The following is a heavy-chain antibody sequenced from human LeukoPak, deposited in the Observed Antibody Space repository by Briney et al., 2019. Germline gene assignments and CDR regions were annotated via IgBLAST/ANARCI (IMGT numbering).Heavy chain of an antibody. D-gene: IGHD2-2*01. Sequence: GGSLRLSCAASGFTFSSYAMSWVRQAPVKGLEWVSAISGSGGSTYYADSVKGRFTISRDNSKNTLYLQMNSLRAEDTAVYYCAKDSPTHIVVVPAASDYWGQGTLVTVSS. CDR2: ISGSGGST. CDR1: GFTFSSYA. J-gene: IGHJ4*02. CDR3: AKDSPTHIVVVPAASDY. V-gene: IGHV3-23*01.